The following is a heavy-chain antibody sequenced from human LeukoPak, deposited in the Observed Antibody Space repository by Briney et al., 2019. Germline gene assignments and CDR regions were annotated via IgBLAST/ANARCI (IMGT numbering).Heavy chain of an antibody. CDR2: ICYSGST. V-gene: IGHV4-39*07. CDR3: ARDYYDSSGYYDVGAFDI. J-gene: IGHJ3*02. D-gene: IGHD3-22*01. CDR1: GGSISSSSYY. Sequence: PSETLSLTCTVSGGSISSSSYYWGWIRQPPGKGLEWIGSICYSGSTNYNPSLKSRVTISVDTSKNQFSLKLSSVTAADTAVYYCARDYYDSSGYYDVGAFDIWGQGTMVTVSS.